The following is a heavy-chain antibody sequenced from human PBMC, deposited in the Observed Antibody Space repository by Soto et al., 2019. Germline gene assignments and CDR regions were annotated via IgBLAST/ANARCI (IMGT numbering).Heavy chain of an antibody. V-gene: IGHV4-39*01. Sequence: PSETLSLTCTVSGGSISSSSYYWGWIRQPPGKGLEWIGSIYYSGSTYYNPSLKSRVTISVDTSKNQISLKLSSVTAADTAVYYCARQFYGDYYYYYYMDVWGKGTTVTVSS. J-gene: IGHJ6*03. D-gene: IGHD4-17*01. CDR2: IYYSGST. CDR3: ARQFYGDYYYYYYMDV. CDR1: GGSISSSSYY.